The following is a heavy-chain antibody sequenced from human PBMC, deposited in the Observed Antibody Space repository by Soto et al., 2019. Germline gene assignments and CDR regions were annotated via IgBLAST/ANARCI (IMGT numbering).Heavy chain of an antibody. CDR2: IYYSGSA. Sequence: SETLSLTCTISGGYISGFYWGWIRQPPGKGLEWIGNIYYSGSANYDPSLRSRVTISLNTSKNQFSLKLNSVTAADTAIYYCARWTYCGGDCYWLDFWGQGTLVTVS. CDR3: ARWTYCGGDCYWLDF. D-gene: IGHD2-21*02. CDR1: GGYISGFY. J-gene: IGHJ4*02. V-gene: IGHV4-59*01.